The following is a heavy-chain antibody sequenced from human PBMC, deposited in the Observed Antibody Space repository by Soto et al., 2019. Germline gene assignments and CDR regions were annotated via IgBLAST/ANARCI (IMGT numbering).Heavy chain of an antibody. J-gene: IGHJ6*02. V-gene: IGHV1-69*01. Sequence: QVQVVQSGAEVKETGSSVKVSCKASGDTFNRDVVSWVRQAPGQGLEWMGGIIPLFGTTNYAQKLQGRVPITAAESTNTVYMELRNLRVDDTAVYYCASLRGVDVWGQGTAVTVSS. CDR3: ASLRGVDV. CDR2: IIPLFGTT. CDR1: GDTFNRDV.